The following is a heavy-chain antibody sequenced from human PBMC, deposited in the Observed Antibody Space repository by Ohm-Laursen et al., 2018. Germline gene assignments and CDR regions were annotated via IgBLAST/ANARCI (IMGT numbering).Heavy chain of an antibody. J-gene: IGHJ1*01. CDR2: IWHDGNTK. Sequence: SLRLSCTAPGFIFRDYGMHWVRQAPGKGLEWVAIIWHDGNTKFYGDSVKGRFTISRDNSKNTVHLQINNLKTEDTAVYYCARESLGGSGTSSLDSWGQGTLVTVSS. D-gene: IGHD3-10*01. CDR3: ARESLGGSGTSSLDS. V-gene: IGHV3-33*01. CDR1: GFIFRDYG.